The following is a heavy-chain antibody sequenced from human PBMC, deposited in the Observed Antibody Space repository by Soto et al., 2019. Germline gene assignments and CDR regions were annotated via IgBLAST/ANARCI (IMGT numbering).Heavy chain of an antibody. J-gene: IGHJ4*02. V-gene: IGHV4-59*01. CDR3: ARASDYYGSGSYYNLIDY. CDR2: IYYSGST. CDR1: GGSISSYY. D-gene: IGHD3-10*01. Sequence: SETLSLTCTVSGGSISSYYWSWIRQPPGKGLEWIGYIYYSGSTNYNPSLKSRVTISVDTSKNQFSLKLSSVTAADTAVYYCARASDYYGSGSYYNLIDYWGQGTLVTVSS.